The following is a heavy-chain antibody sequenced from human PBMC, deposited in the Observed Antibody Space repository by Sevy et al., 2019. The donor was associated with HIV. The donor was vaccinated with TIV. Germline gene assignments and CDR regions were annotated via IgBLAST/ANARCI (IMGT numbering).Heavy chain of an antibody. V-gene: IGHV3-23*01. CDR3: AREGCSRPHDY. Sequence: GGSLRLSCAASAFAFHEYSMSWIRQAPGKGLEWVATLSFGCGKINYADSVKGRFTISRDNSKNSFYLQMDNLRVEDTALYYCAREGCSRPHDYWGQGTRVTVSS. D-gene: IGHD2-8*01. CDR2: LSFGCGKI. CDR1: AFAFHEYS. J-gene: IGHJ4*02.